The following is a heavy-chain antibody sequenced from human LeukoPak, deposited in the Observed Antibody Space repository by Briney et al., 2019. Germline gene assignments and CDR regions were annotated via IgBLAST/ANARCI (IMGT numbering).Heavy chain of an antibody. CDR2: IHYSGST. CDR3: ARGTYYYGSGSHNWFDP. V-gene: IGHV4-61*05. Sequence: SETLSLTCTVSGGSISSSSYYWGWLRQPPGKGLEWIGYIHYSGSTYYNPSLKSRVTISLDTSNTQFSLKLSSVTAADTAVYYCARGTYYYGSGSHNWFDPWGQGTLVTVST. D-gene: IGHD3-10*01. J-gene: IGHJ5*02. CDR1: GGSISSSSYY.